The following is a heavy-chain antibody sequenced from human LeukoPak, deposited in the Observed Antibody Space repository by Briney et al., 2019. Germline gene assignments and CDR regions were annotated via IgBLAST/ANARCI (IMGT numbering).Heavy chain of an antibody. D-gene: IGHD6-19*01. Sequence: PGGSLRLSCAASGFTFSSYGMHWVRQAPGKGLEWVAVISYDGSNKYYADSVKGRFTISRDNSKNTLYLQMNSLRAEDTAVYYCAKDRAVSSGWYFRVEYFAYWGQGTLVTVSS. CDR1: GFTFSSYG. CDR3: AKDRAVSSGWYFRVEYFAY. CDR2: ISYDGSNK. V-gene: IGHV3-30*18. J-gene: IGHJ4*02.